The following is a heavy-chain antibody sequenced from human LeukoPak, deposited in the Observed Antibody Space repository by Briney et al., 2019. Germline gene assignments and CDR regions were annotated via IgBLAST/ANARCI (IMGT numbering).Heavy chain of an antibody. CDR3: ARQRRSSGWPNDY. J-gene: IGHJ4*02. D-gene: IGHD6-19*01. V-gene: IGHV5-51*01. Sequence: GESLKISCKGSGHSFTSYWIAWVRQMPGKGLEWMGIIYPDDSDTRYSPSFQGQVTITADKPISTAYLQWSSLKASDNAMYYCARQRRSSGWPNDYWGQGTLVTVSS. CDR2: IYPDDSDT. CDR1: GHSFTSYW.